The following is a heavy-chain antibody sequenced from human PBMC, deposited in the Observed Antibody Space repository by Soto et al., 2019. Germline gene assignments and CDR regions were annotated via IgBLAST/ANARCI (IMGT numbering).Heavy chain of an antibody. CDR3: ATRITVFGLLIPPFDP. Sequence: KTSETLSLSCAVYGGSVNGYYWNWIRQPPGKGLEWIGEINHTGGTHYNPSLKSRVTMSVDTSKNQFSLRLSSVTAADTAIYYCATRITVFGLLIPPFDPWGQRTQVTVSS. V-gene: IGHV4-34*01. J-gene: IGHJ5*02. CDR1: GGSVNGYY. D-gene: IGHD3-3*01. CDR2: INHTGGT.